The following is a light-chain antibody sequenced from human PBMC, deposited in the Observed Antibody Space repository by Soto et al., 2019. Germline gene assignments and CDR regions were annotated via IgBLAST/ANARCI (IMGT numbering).Light chain of an antibody. CDR1: QGIRNF. V-gene: IGKV1-27*01. CDR3: QKYSSVPV. J-gene: IGKJ3*01. CDR2: AAS. Sequence: DIQMTQSPTSLSASVGDRVTITCRASQGIRNFVAWYQQKPGKAPKLLIYAASTLQSGVPSGFSGSGSGTDVTLAINSLQPEDVATYSCQKYSSVPVFGPGTKVEIK.